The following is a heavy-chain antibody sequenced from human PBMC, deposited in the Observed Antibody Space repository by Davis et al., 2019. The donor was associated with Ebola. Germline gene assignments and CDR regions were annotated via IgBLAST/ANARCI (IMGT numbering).Heavy chain of an antibody. CDR3: ARDPNTNSDFWSGYPGYFDS. D-gene: IGHD3-3*01. V-gene: IGHV3-21*01. J-gene: IGHJ4*02. CDR1: GFTFSLYT. CDR2: IRSGSNYI. Sequence: PGGSLRLSCAASGFTFSLYTIHWVRQAPGKGLEWVSSIRSGSNYIYYADSVRGRFAISRDNGKNSLYLQMKSLRTEDTAVYYCARDPNTNSDFWSGYPGYFDSWGQGTQVTVSS.